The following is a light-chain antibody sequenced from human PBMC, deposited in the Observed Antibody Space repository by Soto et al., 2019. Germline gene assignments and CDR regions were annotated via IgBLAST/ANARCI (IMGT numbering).Light chain of an antibody. J-gene: IGLJ3*02. CDR3: SSYAGSYTVV. CDR1: SSDVGAYKY. CDR2: DVS. Sequence: QSALTQHRSVSGSPGQSVTISCTGTSSDVGAYKYVSWYQQPPGKAPKLVVYDVSKRPSGVPNRFSGSKSDSTASLTISGLQAEDEADYYCSSYAGSYTVVFGGGTKLTVL. V-gene: IGLV2-11*01.